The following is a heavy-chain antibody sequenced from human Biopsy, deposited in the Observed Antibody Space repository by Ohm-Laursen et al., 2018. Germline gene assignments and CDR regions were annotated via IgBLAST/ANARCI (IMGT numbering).Heavy chain of an antibody. Sequence: SVKVSCNVPGGTFSNYGVNWVRQAPGQGLEWLGGNIPILGTGNYAQKFQDGVTVAADASTSTATMELRSLRSDDTAVYYCATKLTGYFHHWGQGTLVIVSS. V-gene: IGHV1-69*13. CDR1: GGTFSNYG. J-gene: IGHJ1*01. D-gene: IGHD3-9*01. CDR3: ATKLTGYFHH. CDR2: NIPILGTG.